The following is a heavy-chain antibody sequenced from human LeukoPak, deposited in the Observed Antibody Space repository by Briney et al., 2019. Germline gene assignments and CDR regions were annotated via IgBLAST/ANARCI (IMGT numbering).Heavy chain of an antibody. CDR2: ISYDVSQK. CDR1: GFTFTTYA. J-gene: IGHJ3*02. D-gene: IGHD6-25*01. CDR3: ARDNIAAVAFDI. V-gene: IGHV3-30-3*01. Sequence: PGWSLRLSCAASGFTFTTYAIYWVRQAPGKGLEWVALISYDVSQKYYADSVEGRFTISRDNSRNTLYLQMNSLRAEDTAVYYCARDNIAAVAFDIWGQGTMVTVSS.